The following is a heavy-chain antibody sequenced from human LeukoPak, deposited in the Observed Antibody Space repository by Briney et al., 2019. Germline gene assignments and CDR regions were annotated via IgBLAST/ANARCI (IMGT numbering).Heavy chain of an antibody. CDR3: ATGIYGRYSSSWYHFDY. J-gene: IGHJ4*02. D-gene: IGHD6-13*01. V-gene: IGHV1-24*01. Sequence: ASVKVSCKVSGYTLTELSMHWVRQAPGKGLEWMGGFDPEDGETIYAQKFQGRVTMTEDTSTDTAYMELSSLRSEDTAVYYCATGIYGRYSSSWYHFDYWGQGTPVTVSS. CDR2: FDPEDGET. CDR1: GYTLTELS.